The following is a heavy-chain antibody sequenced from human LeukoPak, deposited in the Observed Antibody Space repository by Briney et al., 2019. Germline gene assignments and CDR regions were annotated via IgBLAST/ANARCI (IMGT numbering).Heavy chain of an antibody. J-gene: IGHJ4*02. CDR3: ARDRRYSGGWYLEVDY. D-gene: IGHD6-19*01. CDR1: GVTFSSDA. Sequence: GGSLRLSCAASGVTFSSDAMHWVRQAPGKGLEWVELILYDGSNKYYADSVKGRFTIPRDISQNTLYLQMNSLRIEDTAVYYCARDRRYSGGWYLEVDYWGQGTLVTVSS. CDR2: ILYDGSNK. V-gene: IGHV3-30-3*01.